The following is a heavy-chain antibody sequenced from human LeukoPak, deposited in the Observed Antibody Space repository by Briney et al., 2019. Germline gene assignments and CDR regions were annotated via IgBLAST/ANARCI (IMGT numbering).Heavy chain of an antibody. J-gene: IGHJ4*02. Sequence: PSGTLSLTCTVSGGSIGSGNWWSWVRQPPGKGLEWIGEIYHSGSTNYNPSLKSRVTISVDKSKNQFSLNLTSVTAADTAVYYCARDIYGSGSYSQFDCWGQGTLVTVSS. D-gene: IGHD3-10*01. V-gene: IGHV4-4*02. CDR1: GGSIGSGNW. CDR3: ARDIYGSGSYSQFDC. CDR2: IYHSGST.